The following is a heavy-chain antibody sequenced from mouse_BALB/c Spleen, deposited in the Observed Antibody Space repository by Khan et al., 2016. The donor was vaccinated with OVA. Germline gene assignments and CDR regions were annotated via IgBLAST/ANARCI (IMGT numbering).Heavy chain of an antibody. D-gene: IGHD1-1*01. V-gene: IGHV3-8*02. Sequence: VQLQESGPSLVKPSQTLSLTCSVSGDSITRGYWNWIRKFPGNKLDYMGYISYSGNTYCNPSLKRRISITRDTYKNQYYLQLNLVTPEDTATSSSACELRGFAYWGQGTLVTVSA. CDR3: ACELRGFAY. CDR1: GDSITRGY. J-gene: IGHJ3*01. CDR2: ISYSGNT.